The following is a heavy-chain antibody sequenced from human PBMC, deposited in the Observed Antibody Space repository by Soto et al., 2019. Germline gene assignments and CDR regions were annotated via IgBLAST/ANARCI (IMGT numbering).Heavy chain of an antibody. CDR1: GFTFSDYY. CDR2: ISDSSTTI. Sequence: SLRLSCAASGFTFSDYYMAWVRQAPGKGLEWISYISDSSTTIYYTDSVKGRFTISRDNAKKSLYLHMNSLRAEDTAVYYCARDTAFIASGLFDPWGQGTLVTVSS. V-gene: IGHV3-11*01. D-gene: IGHD3-22*01. CDR3: ARDTAFIASGLFDP. J-gene: IGHJ5*02.